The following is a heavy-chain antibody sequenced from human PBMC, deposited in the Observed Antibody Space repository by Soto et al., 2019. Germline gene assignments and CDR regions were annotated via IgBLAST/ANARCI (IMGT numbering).Heavy chain of an antibody. J-gene: IGHJ6*02. CDR1: GFDLSSYA. CDR2: ISYDGTNK. Sequence: LRLSCAASGFDLSSYAMHWVRQAPGKGLEWVTVISYDGTNKFYVDSVKGRFTISRDNSKHTLFLQMDSLRPEDTAVYYCAKDKGSKYYYYGMDVWGQGTTVTVSS. V-gene: IGHV3-30*18. CDR3: AKDKGSKYYYYGMDV.